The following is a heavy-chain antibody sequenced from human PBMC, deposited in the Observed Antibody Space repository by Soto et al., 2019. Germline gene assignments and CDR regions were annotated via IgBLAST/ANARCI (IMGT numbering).Heavy chain of an antibody. CDR3: ARSKQQLVNWFDP. CDR1: GFTFSSYS. Sequence: GSLILACAASGFTFSSYSMNWVRQAPGKGLEWVSSISSSSSYIYYADSVKGRFTISRDNAKNSLYLQMNSLRAEDTAVYYCARSKQQLVNWFDPWGQGTLVTVSS. J-gene: IGHJ5*02. CDR2: ISSSSSYI. D-gene: IGHD6-13*01. V-gene: IGHV3-21*01.